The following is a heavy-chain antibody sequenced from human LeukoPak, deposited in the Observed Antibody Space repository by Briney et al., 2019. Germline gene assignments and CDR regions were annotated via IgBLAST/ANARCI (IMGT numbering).Heavy chain of an antibody. CDR3: ARRLSGGSDY. V-gene: IGHV3-21*01. J-gene: IGHJ4*02. CDR1: GFSFSGYS. CDR2: ISPSSSYI. D-gene: IGHD6-19*01. Sequence: GGSLRLSCAASGFSFSGYSINWVRQAPGKGLEWVSSISPSSSYIYYADSVKGRFTISRDNAKNSLYLQMNSLRAEDTAVYYCARRLSGGSDYWGQGTLVTVSS.